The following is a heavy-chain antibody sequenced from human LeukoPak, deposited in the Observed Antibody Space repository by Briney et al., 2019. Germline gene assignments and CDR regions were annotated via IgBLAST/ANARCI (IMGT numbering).Heavy chain of an antibody. CDR2: TYYKSKWYS. D-gene: IGHD1-26*01. CDR1: GDSVSSNSAT. Sequence: SQTLSLTCAISGDSVSSNSATWNWIRPSPSSGLEWLGRTYYKSKWYSDYAVSVKSRITINSDTSKNHFSLQLNSVTPEDTAVYYCARVSSPWSPRDAFDIWGQGTMVTVSS. CDR3: ARVSSPWSPRDAFDI. J-gene: IGHJ3*02. V-gene: IGHV6-1*01.